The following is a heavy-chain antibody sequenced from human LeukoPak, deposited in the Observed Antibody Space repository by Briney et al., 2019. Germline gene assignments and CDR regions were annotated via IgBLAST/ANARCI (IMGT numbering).Heavy chain of an antibody. CDR2: IYYSGST. V-gene: IGHV4-59*01. J-gene: IGHJ1*01. Sequence: SETLSLTCTVSGGSMSGYFWSWIRQPPGKGLEWIGDIYYSGSTNYNPSLKSRVTISVDTSKTQFSLKLSSVTAADTAVYYCARSITSSWYGDFQHWGQGTLVTVSS. CDR1: GGSMSGYF. D-gene: IGHD6-13*01. CDR3: ARSITSSWYGDFQH.